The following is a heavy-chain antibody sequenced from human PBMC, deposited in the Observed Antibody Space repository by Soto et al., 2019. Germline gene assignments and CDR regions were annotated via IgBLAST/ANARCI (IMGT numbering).Heavy chain of an antibody. J-gene: IGHJ4*02. V-gene: IGHV3-30*09. CDR2: ISNDGSKK. D-gene: IGHD6-25*01. Sequence: PGGSLRLSCVASGFTFSMYSMHWVRQAPGKGPEWVAVISNDGSKKYYADSVKGRLAVSRDNSKNTLYLQMNSLRAEDTAVYYCARAGQRLAVFDYWGQGTLVTVSS. CDR3: ARAGQRLAVFDY. CDR1: GFTFSMYS.